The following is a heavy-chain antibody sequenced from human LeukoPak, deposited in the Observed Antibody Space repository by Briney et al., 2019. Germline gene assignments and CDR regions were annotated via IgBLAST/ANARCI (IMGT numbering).Heavy chain of an antibody. D-gene: IGHD2-15*01. J-gene: IGHJ6*02. Sequence: GGSLRLSCAASGFTFSSYEMNWVRQAPGKGLEWVSSISTSSSYIYYADSVKGRFTISRDNAKNSLFLQVNSLSAEDTAVYYCARDCGGSCDSGQTYFSYYYYGKDVWGQGTTVTVSS. CDR3: ARDCGGSCDSGQTYFSYYYYGKDV. CDR1: GFTFSSYE. CDR2: ISTSSSYI. V-gene: IGHV3-21*01.